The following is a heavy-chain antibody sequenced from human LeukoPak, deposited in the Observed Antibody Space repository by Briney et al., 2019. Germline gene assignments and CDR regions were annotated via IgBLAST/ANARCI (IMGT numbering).Heavy chain of an antibody. J-gene: IGHJ4*02. Sequence: PGGSLRLSCVVSGFTFGSYWMSWVRQAPGKGLEWVANIKHDGSDHYYADSVAGRFTISRDNAKNPLYLEMSSLRAEDAAVYFCVRHPGSYNVLTGYSYYFDYWGQGTLVTVSS. CDR2: IKHDGSDH. CDR3: VRHPGSYNVLTGYSYYFDY. V-gene: IGHV3-7*01. D-gene: IGHD3-9*01. CDR1: GFTFGSYW.